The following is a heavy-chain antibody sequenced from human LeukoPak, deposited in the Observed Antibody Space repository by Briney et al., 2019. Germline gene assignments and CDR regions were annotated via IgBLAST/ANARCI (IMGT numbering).Heavy chain of an antibody. CDR3: ARSIPRVYAMLYFDY. CDR2: IIPIFGTA. V-gene: IGHV1-69*05. Sequence: SVKVSCKAFGGTFSSYAISWVRQAPGQGLEWMGGIIPIFGTANYAQEFQGRVTITTDESTSTAYMELSSLRSEDTAVYYCARSIPRVYAMLYFDYWGQGTLVTVSS. CDR1: GGTFSSYA. J-gene: IGHJ4*02. D-gene: IGHD2-8*01.